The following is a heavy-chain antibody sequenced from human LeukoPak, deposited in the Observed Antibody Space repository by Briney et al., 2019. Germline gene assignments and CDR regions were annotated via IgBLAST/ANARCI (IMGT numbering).Heavy chain of an antibody. CDR1: GFTFRYYW. CDR2: IKHDGSER. Sequence: GGSLRLSCEASGFTFRYYWLSWVRQAPGKGLEWVANIKHDGSERYYVDSVKGRFTISRDDARNSVYLQMNSLRAEDTGLYYCVRRGSAWSGFYRRERMDVWGKGTTVTVSS. CDR3: VRRGSAWSGFYRRERMDV. D-gene: IGHD3-3*01. J-gene: IGHJ6*04. V-gene: IGHV3-7*01.